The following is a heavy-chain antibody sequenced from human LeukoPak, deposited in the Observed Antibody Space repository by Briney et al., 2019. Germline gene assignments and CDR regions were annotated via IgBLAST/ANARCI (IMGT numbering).Heavy chain of an antibody. CDR3: AREFGPGIAVAGNYYYYYYMDV. V-gene: IGHV1-2*02. D-gene: IGHD6-19*01. Sequence: VASVKVSCKASGYTFTGYYMHWVRQAPGQGLEWMGWINPNSGGTNYAQKFQGRVTMTRDTSISTAYMELSRLRSDDTAVYYCAREFGPGIAVAGNYYYYYYMDVWGKGTTVTVSS. CDR1: GYTFTGYY. J-gene: IGHJ6*03. CDR2: INPNSGGT.